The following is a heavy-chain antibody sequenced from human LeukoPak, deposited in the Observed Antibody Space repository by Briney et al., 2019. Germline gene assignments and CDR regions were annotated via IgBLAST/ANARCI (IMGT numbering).Heavy chain of an antibody. CDR1: GGSISSYY. V-gene: IGHV4-59*08. D-gene: IGHD5-12*01. J-gene: IGHJ4*02. CDR2: ILYSGTT. Sequence: SETLSLTCTVSGGSISSYYWSWIRQPPGKGLEWIGYILYSGTTNSNPSLKSRVNISLDTSNNQISLKLTSVTAADTAVHFCARMGGYSGYATHWGQGILVTVSS. CDR3: ARMGGYSGYATH.